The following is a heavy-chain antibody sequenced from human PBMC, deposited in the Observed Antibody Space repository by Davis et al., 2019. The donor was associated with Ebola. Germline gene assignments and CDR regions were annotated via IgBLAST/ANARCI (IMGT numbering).Heavy chain of an antibody. CDR3: ARAEFP. Sequence: AASVKVSCKTSGYTFTAYYLHWVRQAPGQGPEWMGRINPNNGGTNYAQKFQGRVTMTRDTSISTAYMELSRLRSDDTAVYYCARAEFPWGQGTLVTVSS. D-gene: IGHD3-10*01. V-gene: IGHV1-2*06. J-gene: IGHJ4*02. CDR2: INPNNGGT. CDR1: GYTFTAYY.